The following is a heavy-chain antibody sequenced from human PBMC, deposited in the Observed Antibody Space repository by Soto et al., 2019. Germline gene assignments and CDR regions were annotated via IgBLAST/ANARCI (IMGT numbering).Heavy chain of an antibody. Sequence: TAETLCLTCIVSGGSISGYYWSGIRQPAGKELEWIGYIYYSGSTNYNPSLKRRVTISVDTSKNQFSLTLSSVTAADPAVYYCERVDILTGYYHNFDYWGHGTLVTVSS. J-gene: IGHJ4*01. D-gene: IGHD3-9*01. CDR3: ERVDILTGYYHNFDY. CDR1: GGSISGYY. V-gene: IGHV4-59*01. CDR2: IYYSGST.